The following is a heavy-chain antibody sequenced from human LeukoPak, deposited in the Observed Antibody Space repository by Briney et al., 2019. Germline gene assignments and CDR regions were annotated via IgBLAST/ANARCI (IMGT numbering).Heavy chain of an antibody. D-gene: IGHD3-3*01. V-gene: IGHV4-59*01. J-gene: IGHJ4*02. CDR2: IYYSGST. CDR3: ARVSGFWSGFGYFDH. Sequence: PSETLSLTCTVSGGSISSYYWSWIRQPPGKGLEWIGYIYYSGSTNYNPSLKSRVTISVDTSKNQFSLKLSSVTAADTAVYYCARVSGFWSGFGYFDHWGQGTLVTVSS. CDR1: GGSISSYY.